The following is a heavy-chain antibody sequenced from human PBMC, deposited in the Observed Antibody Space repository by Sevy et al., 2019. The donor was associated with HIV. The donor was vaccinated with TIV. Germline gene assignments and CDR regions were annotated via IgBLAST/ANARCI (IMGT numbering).Heavy chain of an antibody. CDR2: ISGTGAST. Sequence: GSLRLSCSASGFRFSSYGMTRVRQTPGKGLEWVSSISGTGASTDYADSVKGRFTISRDNSRNTLFLQMNTLRAEDTAVDYCAKDGGVNWDQYYFDSWGQGTLVTVSS. V-gene: IGHV3-23*01. D-gene: IGHD2-8*02. CDR1: GFRFSSYG. J-gene: IGHJ4*02. CDR3: AKDGGVNWDQYYFDS.